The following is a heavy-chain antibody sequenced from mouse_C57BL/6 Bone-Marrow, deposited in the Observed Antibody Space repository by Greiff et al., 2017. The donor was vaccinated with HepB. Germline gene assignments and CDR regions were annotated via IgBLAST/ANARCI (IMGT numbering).Heavy chain of an antibody. D-gene: IGHD2-3*01. CDR1: GFTFSDYY. CDR2: ISNGGGST. V-gene: IGHV5-12*01. J-gene: IGHJ2*01. Sequence: DVMLVESGGGLVQPGGSLKLSCAASGFTFSDYYMYWVRQTPEKRLEWVAYISNGGGSTYYPDTVKGRFTISRDNAKNTLYLQMSRLKSEDTAMYYGARQGDLGYDAFDYWGQGTTLTVSS. CDR3: ARQGDLGYDAFDY.